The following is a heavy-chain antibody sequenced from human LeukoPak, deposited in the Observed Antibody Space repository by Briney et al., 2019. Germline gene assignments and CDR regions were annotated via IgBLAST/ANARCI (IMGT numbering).Heavy chain of an antibody. J-gene: IGHJ6*02. V-gene: IGHV4-34*01. CDR2: INHSGST. Sequence: SETLSLTCAVYGGSFSGYYWSWIRQPPGKGLEWIGEINHSGSTNYNPSLKSRVTISVDTSKNQFSLKLSSVTAADTAVYYCAREIVVVSRYYYGMDVWGQGTTVTVSS. D-gene: IGHD3-22*01. CDR1: GGSFSGYY. CDR3: AREIVVVSRYYYGMDV.